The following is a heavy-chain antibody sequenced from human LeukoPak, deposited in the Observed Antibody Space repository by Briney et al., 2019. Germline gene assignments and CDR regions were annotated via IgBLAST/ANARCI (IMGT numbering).Heavy chain of an antibody. V-gene: IGHV4-31*03. J-gene: IGHJ4*02. CDR1: GGSISSGGYY. Sequence: SQTLSLTCTVSGGSISSGGYYWSWIRQHPGKGLEWIGYIYYSGGTYYNPSLKSRVTISVDTSKNQFSLKLSSVTAADTAVYYCARGTRDAVDYWGQGTLVTVSS. D-gene: IGHD1-1*01. CDR3: ARGTRDAVDY. CDR2: IYYSGGT.